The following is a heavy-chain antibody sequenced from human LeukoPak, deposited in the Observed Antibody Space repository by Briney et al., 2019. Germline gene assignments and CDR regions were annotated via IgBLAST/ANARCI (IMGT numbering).Heavy chain of an antibody. CDR2: ISISSNYI. D-gene: IGHD6-13*01. CDR1: GFTFSRYS. J-gene: IGHJ6*03. V-gene: IGHV3-21*01. CDR3: ARDGAAAGTDYYYYMDV. Sequence: GGSLRLSCAASGFTFSRYSMNWVRQAPGKGLEWVSSISISSNYIYYPDSLKGRFTISRDNAKNSLYLQMNSLRAEDTAVYYCARDGAAAGTDYYYYMDVWGKGTTVTVSS.